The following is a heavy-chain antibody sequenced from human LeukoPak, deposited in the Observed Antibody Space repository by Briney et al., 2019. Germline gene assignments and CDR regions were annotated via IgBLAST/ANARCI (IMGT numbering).Heavy chain of an antibody. V-gene: IGHV1-46*01. D-gene: IGHD1-26*01. CDR2: INPSSGYT. CDR1: GYTFTSYY. J-gene: IGHJ4*02. Sequence: ASEKLSCKASGYTFTSYYMHWVRQAPGHGLEWMAIINPSSGYTTYAQKFQGRVTMTRDTPTSTVYMELSSLRSEDTAVYYCGRAQGDSGTYPPFDYWGQGTLVTVSS. CDR3: GRAQGDSGTYPPFDY.